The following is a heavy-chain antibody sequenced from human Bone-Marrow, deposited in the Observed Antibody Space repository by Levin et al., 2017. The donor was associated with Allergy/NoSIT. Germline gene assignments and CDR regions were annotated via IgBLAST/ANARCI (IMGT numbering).Heavy chain of an antibody. CDR2: IIPNFGTA. Sequence: SVKVSCKASGGSFSSYGLSWMRQVPGQGPEWMGGIIPNFGTAYYAQKFQGRVTISADLSTTTAYMELTSLTSEDTAVYYCARAVPFCNGTSCYTDYYSGMGVWGQGTTVTVSS. V-gene: IGHV1-69*13. CDR3: ARAVPFCNGTSCYTDYYSGMGV. CDR1: GGSFSSYG. J-gene: IGHJ6*02. D-gene: IGHD2/OR15-2a*01.